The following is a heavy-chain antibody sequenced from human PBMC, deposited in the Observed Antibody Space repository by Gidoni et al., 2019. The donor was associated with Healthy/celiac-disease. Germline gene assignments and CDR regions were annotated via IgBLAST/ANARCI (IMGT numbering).Heavy chain of an antibody. D-gene: IGHD3-3*01. CDR1: GGSISSGRYY. CDR2: IYTSGST. V-gene: IGHV4-61*02. J-gene: IGHJ4*02. CDR3: ARGRIDYDFWSGPAGVDYFDY. Sequence: QVQLQESGPGLVKPSQTLSLTCPVSGGSISSGRYYWSWIRQPAGKGLEWIGRIYTSGSTNYNPSLKSRVTISVDTSKNQFSLKLSSVTAADTAVYYCARGRIDYDFWSGPAGVDYFDYWGQGTLVTVSS.